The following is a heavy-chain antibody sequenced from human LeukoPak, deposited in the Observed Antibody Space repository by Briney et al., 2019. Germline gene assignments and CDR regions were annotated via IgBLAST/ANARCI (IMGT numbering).Heavy chain of an antibody. CDR1: GFTFSSYA. V-gene: IGHV3-23*01. D-gene: IGHD6-19*01. Sequence: GGSLRLSCAASGFTFSSYAMSWVRQAPGKGLEWVSAISGSGGSTYYADSVKGRFTISRDNSKNTLYLQMNSLRAEDTAVYYCAKYSSGWYQNYYYYMDVWGKGTTVTVSS. J-gene: IGHJ6*03. CDR2: ISGSGGST. CDR3: AKYSSGWYQNYYYYMDV.